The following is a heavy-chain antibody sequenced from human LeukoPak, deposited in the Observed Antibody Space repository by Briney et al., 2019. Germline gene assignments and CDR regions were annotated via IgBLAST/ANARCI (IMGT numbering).Heavy chain of an antibody. CDR3: AKDSGDPPFDY. D-gene: IGHD4-17*01. CDR1: GFTFSSYS. V-gene: IGHV3-21*04. J-gene: IGHJ4*02. Sequence: GGSLRLSCAASGFTFSSYSMNWVRQAPGKGLEWVSSISSTSTYIYYADSVKGRFTISRDNAKNSLYLQMNSLRAEDTAVYYCAKDSGDPPFDYWGQGTLVTVFS. CDR2: ISSTSTYI.